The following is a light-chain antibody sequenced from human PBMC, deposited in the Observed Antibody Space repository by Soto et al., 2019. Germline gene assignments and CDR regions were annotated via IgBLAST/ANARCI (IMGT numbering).Light chain of an antibody. CDR3: QQYNCYFLLT. CDR2: DAS. V-gene: IGKV1-5*01. J-gene: IGKJ4*01. CDR1: QSISSW. Sequence: DIQMTQSPSTLSASVGDRVTITCRASQSISSWLAWYQQKPGKAPKLLIYDASSLESGVPSRFSGSGSGTAVALTVSSLQPDDFAIYYYQQYNCYFLLTFGGGTKVEIK.